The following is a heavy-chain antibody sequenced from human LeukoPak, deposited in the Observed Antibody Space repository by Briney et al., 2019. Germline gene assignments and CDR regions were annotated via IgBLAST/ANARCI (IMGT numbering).Heavy chain of an antibody. V-gene: IGHV3-15*07. CDR3: ARDIGVVGPDLDY. Sequence: NAGGSLRLSCVASGFTFTNTWINWVRQAPGRGLEWVGRIRSKAAGGTTEYAAPVKGRFTISRDDSKNTLYLQMSSLGAGDTAVYYCARDIGVVGPDLDYWGQGTLVTVSS. CDR2: IRSKAAGGTT. J-gene: IGHJ4*02. CDR1: GFTFTNTW. D-gene: IGHD2-2*01.